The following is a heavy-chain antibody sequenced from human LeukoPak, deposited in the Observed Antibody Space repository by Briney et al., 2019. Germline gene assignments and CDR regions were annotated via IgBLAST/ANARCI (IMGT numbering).Heavy chain of an antibody. CDR2: IYNSGST. V-gene: IGHV4-4*02. CDR1: GGSISSNNW. D-gene: IGHD4-23*01. J-gene: IGHJ2*01. CDR3: ARSGNSWYFDL. Sequence: SGTLSLTCAVSGGSISSNNWWSWVRQPPGKGLEWIGEIYNSGSTNYNPSLKSRVTISVDKSKNQFSLRLSSVTAADTAVYYCARSGNSWYFDLWGRGTLVTVSS.